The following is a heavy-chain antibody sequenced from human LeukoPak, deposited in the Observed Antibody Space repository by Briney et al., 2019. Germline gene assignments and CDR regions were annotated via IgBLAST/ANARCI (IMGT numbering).Heavy chain of an antibody. CDR2: IYYSGST. V-gene: IGHV4-59*01. Sequence: SETLSFTCTVSGGSISSYYWSWIRKPPGKGLERIGYIYYSGSTNYTPSLKSRVTISVDTFKNQFSLKLNSVTAADTAVYYCARSGRGSSAGFDYWGQGTLVTVSS. D-gene: IGHD3-10*01. J-gene: IGHJ4*02. CDR1: GGSISSYY. CDR3: ARSGRGSSAGFDY.